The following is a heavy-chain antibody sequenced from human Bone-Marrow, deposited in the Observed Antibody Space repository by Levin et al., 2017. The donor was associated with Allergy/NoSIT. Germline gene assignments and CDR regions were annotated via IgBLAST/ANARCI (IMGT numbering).Heavy chain of an antibody. V-gene: IGHV3-30*18. Sequence: GGSLRLSCAASGFIFGKYGMHWVRQAQGKGREGGAVISYEGNKEYYEDSVKGRFTISRDNSKNIFYVQMNSLRAEDTAVYYCAKDLPTFYDFWSGYGGGLDVWGQGTTVTVSS. D-gene: IGHD3-3*01. CDR1: GFIFGKYG. CDR3: AKDLPTFYDFWSGYGGGLDV. CDR2: ISYEGNKE. J-gene: IGHJ6*02.